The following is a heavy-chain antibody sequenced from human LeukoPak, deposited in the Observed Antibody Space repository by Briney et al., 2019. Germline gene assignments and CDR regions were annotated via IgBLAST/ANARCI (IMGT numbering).Heavy chain of an antibody. V-gene: IGHV3-23*01. D-gene: IGHD6-6*01. Sequence: PGGSLRLSCAVSGFTFSSYVMSWVRQAPGKGLEWVSAISGSGGSTYYADSVKGRFTISRDNSKNTLYLQMNSLRAEDTAVYYCAKSGSSYHYNMDVWGKGTTVTVSS. CDR1: GFTFSSYV. J-gene: IGHJ6*03. CDR3: AKSGSSYHYNMDV. CDR2: ISGSGGST.